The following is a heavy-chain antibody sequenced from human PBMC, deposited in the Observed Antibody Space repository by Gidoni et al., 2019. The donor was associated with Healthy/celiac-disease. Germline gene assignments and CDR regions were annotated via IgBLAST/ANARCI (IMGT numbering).Heavy chain of an antibody. J-gene: IGHJ4*02. Sequence: EVQLVESGGGLVKPGGSLRLSCAASGFTFSSYSMNWVRQAPGKGLEWVSSISSSSSYIYYADSVKGRFTISRDNAKNSLYLQMNSLRAEDTAVYYCARVGYCSSTSCPAVFDYWGQGTLVTVSS. D-gene: IGHD2-2*01. CDR3: ARVGYCSSTSCPAVFDY. V-gene: IGHV3-21*01. CDR1: GFTFSSYS. CDR2: ISSSSSYI.